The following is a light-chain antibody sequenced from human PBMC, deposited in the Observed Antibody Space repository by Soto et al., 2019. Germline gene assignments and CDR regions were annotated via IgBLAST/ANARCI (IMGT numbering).Light chain of an antibody. CDR1: QSVSSY. J-gene: IGKJ4*01. V-gene: IGKV3-11*01. CDR2: DAY. Sequence: EIVLTQYPATLSLYPGERATLSCRASQSVSSYLAWYQPKPGQAPRLLIYDAYNRATGIPARFSGSGSGTDFTLNISSIDPEDFAGYYCQQRSNSGLTVDGGTKVEIK. CDR3: QQRSNSGLT.